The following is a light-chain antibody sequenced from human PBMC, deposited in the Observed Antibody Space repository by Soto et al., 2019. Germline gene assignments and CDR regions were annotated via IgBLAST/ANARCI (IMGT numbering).Light chain of an antibody. J-gene: IGKJ1*01. V-gene: IGKV1-5*03. Sequence: DIQMPQSPSTLSASVGARVTITCRASQSISTWLAWYQQKPGKAPKLLIYKASSLESGVPSRFTGSGSGTEFTLTISSLQPDDFATYYCQQYNSYPWTFGQGTKVEIK. CDR1: QSISTW. CDR2: KAS. CDR3: QQYNSYPWT.